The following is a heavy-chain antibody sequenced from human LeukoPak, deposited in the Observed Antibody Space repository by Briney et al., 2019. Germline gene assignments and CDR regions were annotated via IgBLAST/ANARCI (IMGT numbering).Heavy chain of an antibody. D-gene: IGHD3-16*01. Sequence: SETLSLTRSVSGGSISNNYWSWIRQPPGKGLEWIAYMSHSGSTKYNPSLKSRVTIALDTSKNQFSLKLSSVTAADMAVYYCARLFSRVGGYWHFDLWGRGTLVTVSS. J-gene: IGHJ2*01. CDR1: GGSISNNY. V-gene: IGHV4-59*08. CDR2: MSHSGST. CDR3: ARLFSRVGGYWHFDL.